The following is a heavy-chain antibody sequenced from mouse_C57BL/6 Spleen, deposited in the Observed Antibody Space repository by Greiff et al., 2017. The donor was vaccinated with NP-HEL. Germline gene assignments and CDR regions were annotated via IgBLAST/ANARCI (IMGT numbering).Heavy chain of an antibody. D-gene: IGHD1-3*01. J-gene: IGHJ1*03. Sequence: VQVVESGAELARPGASVKMSCKASGYTFTSYTMHWVKQRPGQGLEWIGYINPSSGYTKYNQKFKDKATLTADKSSSTAYLQLSSLTSEDSAVYYCARPKSMYFDVWGTGTTVTVSS. CDR2: INPSSGYT. CDR3: ARPKSMYFDV. V-gene: IGHV1-4*01. CDR1: GYTFTSYT.